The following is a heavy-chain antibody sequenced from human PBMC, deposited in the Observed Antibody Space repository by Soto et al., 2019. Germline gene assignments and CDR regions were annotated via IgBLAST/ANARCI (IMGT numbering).Heavy chain of an antibody. Sequence: SETLSLTCTVSGGSISSYYWSWIRQPAGKGLEWIGRIYTSGSTNYNPSLKSRVTMSVDTSKNQFSLKLSSVTAADTAVYYCARVAIEAAGTGPHFDYWGQGTLVTVSS. D-gene: IGHD6-13*01. CDR2: IYTSGST. V-gene: IGHV4-4*07. J-gene: IGHJ4*02. CDR1: GGSISSYY. CDR3: ARVAIEAAGTGPHFDY.